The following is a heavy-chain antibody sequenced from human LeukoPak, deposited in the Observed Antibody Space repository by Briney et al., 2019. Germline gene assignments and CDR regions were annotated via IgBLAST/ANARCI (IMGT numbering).Heavy chain of an antibody. J-gene: IGHJ4*02. V-gene: IGHV4-34*01. D-gene: IGHD1-26*01. CDR2: INHSVST. Sequence: PSETLSLTCAVYGGSFSGYYWSWIRQPPGGGLEWIGEINHSVSTNYNPSLKSRVTISVDTSKNQFSLKLSSVTAADTAVYYCASTGAGPFDYWGQGTLVTVSS. CDR1: GGSFSGYY. CDR3: ASTGAGPFDY.